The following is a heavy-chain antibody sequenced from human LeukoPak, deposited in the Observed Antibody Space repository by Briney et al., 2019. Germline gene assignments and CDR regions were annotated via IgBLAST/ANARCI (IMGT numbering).Heavy chain of an antibody. Sequence: PGGSLRLSCAASGFTFSSYSMDWVRQAPGKGLEWVSSISSSSDYIYYADSVKGRFTISRDNAKNSLYLQMNSLRAEDTAVYYCAKDGEEDCSSTSCYPPHYMDVWGKGTTVTVSS. CDR3: AKDGEEDCSSTSCYPPHYMDV. V-gene: IGHV3-21*04. J-gene: IGHJ6*03. CDR1: GFTFSSYS. CDR2: ISSSSDYI. D-gene: IGHD2-2*01.